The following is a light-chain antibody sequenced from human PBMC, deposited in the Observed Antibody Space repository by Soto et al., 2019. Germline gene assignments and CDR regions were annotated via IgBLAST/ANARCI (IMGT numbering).Light chain of an antibody. V-gene: IGKV3-11*01. CDR3: QQHDIWPLT. CDR1: QSVRIF. Sequence: EVVLTQSPAILSLSPGERATLSCRASQSVRIFLAWYQQTPGQAPRLLIYDASSRAPDIPARFSASGSGTDFTLTINSLEPEDFAVYYCQQHDIWPLTFGGGTKVELK. CDR2: DAS. J-gene: IGKJ4*01.